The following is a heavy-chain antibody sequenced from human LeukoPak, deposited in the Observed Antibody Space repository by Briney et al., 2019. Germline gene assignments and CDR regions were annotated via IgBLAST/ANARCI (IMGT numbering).Heavy chain of an antibody. D-gene: IGHD1-1*01. V-gene: IGHV4-38-2*02. Sequence: SETLSLTCTVSGYSISSGYYWGWIRQPPGKGLEWIGSIYHSGSTNYNPSLKSRVTISVDTSKNQFSLKLSSVTAADTAVYYCARRSSWRDNFDYWGQGTLVTVSS. CDR3: ARRSSWRDNFDY. CDR1: GYSISSGYY. J-gene: IGHJ4*02. CDR2: IYHSGST.